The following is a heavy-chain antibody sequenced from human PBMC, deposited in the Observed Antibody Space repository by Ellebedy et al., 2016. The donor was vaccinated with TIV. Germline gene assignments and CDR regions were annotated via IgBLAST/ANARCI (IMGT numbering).Heavy chain of an antibody. J-gene: IGHJ4*02. D-gene: IGHD6-13*01. CDR2: IYYSGST. CDR3: ARQIQGTAWYSSSPPYYFDY. V-gene: IGHV4-39*01. CDR1: GGSISSTSYY. Sequence: MPSETLSLTCSVSGGSISSTSYYWGWIRQPPGNGLEWIGNIYYSGSTDYNPSLKSRVTISVDTSKNQFSLKLSSVTAADTAVYYCARQIQGTAWYSSSPPYYFDYWGQGTLVTVSS.